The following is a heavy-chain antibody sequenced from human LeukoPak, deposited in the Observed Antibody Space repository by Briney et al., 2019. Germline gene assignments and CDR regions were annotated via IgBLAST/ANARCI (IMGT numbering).Heavy chain of an antibody. CDR3: ARPVGPRTSLGGMDV. CDR1: GYTFTSYG. J-gene: IGHJ6*02. Sequence: ASVKVSCKASGYTFTSYGISWVRQAPGQGLEWMGWISAYNGNTNYAQKLQGRVTMTTDTSTSTAYMKLRSLRSEDTAVYYCARPVGPRTSLGGMDVWGQGTTVTVSS. V-gene: IGHV1-18*01. D-gene: IGHD2-2*01. CDR2: ISAYNGNT.